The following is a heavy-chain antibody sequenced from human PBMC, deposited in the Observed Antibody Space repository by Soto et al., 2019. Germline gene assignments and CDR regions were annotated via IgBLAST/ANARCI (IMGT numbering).Heavy chain of an antibody. CDR2: IHSSEST. CDR1: GGSVSSDSYY. J-gene: IGHJ4*02. CDR3: ARVSVAGNFDY. Sequence: QVQLQASGPGLMQPSETLSLTCTVSGGSVSSDSYYWTWIRQSPGKGLEWIGYIHSSESTNYNPSLKSRITISLETSKNHFSLKVTSVTAADTAIYYCARVSVAGNFDYWGQGTLVTVSS. V-gene: IGHV4-61*03. D-gene: IGHD6-19*01.